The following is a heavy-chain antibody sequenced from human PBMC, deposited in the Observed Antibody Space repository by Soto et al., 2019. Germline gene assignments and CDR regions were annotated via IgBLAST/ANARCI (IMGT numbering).Heavy chain of an antibody. CDR2: INAGNGNT. D-gene: IGHD1-1*01. Sequence: QVQLVQSGAEVKKPGASVKVSCKASGYTFTSYAMHWVRQAPGQRLEWMGWINAGNGNTKYSQRFQGRVTITRDTSASTAYMELSSLRSEDTAVYYCARDENPYLPGSFDYWGQGTLVTVSS. V-gene: IGHV1-3*01. CDR3: ARDENPYLPGSFDY. J-gene: IGHJ4*02. CDR1: GYTFTSYA.